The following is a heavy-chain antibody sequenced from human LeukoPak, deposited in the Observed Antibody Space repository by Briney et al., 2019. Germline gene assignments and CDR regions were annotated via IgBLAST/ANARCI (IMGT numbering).Heavy chain of an antibody. J-gene: IGHJ4*02. CDR3: AKDQDPHSYGSGSYAPFDY. D-gene: IGHD3-10*01. CDR2: ITDDGSDA. Sequence: QPGGSLRLSCAASGFTFSSYTMHWVRQAPGKGLEWVAAITDDGSDAYYSDSAKGRLTISRDNSKNTLYLQMNSLRADDTAVYYCAKDQDPHSYGSGSYAPFDYWGQGTLVTVSS. CDR1: GFTFSSYT. V-gene: IGHV3-30-3*01.